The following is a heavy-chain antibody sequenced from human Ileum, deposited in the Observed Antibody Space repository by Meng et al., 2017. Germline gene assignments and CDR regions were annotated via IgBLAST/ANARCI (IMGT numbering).Heavy chain of an antibody. CDR3: AKAAAYNLDI. CDR2: IFQSGST. Sequence: QGLWQESGPGLVKPSGTLSRTVAVSGVSISSAIWWGWVRQPPGKGLEWIGEIFQSGSTNYNPSLKSRVSISVDKSKNHLSLSLSSVTAADTAVYYCAKAAAYNLDIWGQGALVTVSS. J-gene: IGHJ4*02. V-gene: IGHV4-4*02. CDR1: GVSISSAIW. D-gene: IGHD1-14*01.